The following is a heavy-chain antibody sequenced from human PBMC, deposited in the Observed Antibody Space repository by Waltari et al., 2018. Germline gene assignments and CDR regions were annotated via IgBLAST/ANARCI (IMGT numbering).Heavy chain of an antibody. CDR2: IRHDEGT. Sequence: QVQLQESGPGLVKPSETLSLTCAVSGHSFSRGYYWGWIRQPPGKGLEWIGSIRHDEGTYYKPSLRSRVTISVDTSKNQFSLNLRSVTAADTAVYYCARGTATGTTDLAHWGQGALVTVSS. V-gene: IGHV4-38-2*01. J-gene: IGHJ4*02. D-gene: IGHD1-1*01. CDR3: ARGTATGTTDLAH. CDR1: GHSFSRGYY.